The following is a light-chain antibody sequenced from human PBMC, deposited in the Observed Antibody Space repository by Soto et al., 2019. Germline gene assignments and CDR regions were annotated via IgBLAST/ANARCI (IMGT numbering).Light chain of an antibody. CDR1: SSDVGGHNF. J-gene: IGLJ7*01. Sequence: QSALTQPPSASGSPGQSVTISCTGTSSDVGGHNFVSWYQQFPGKAPKLVIYDVDKRPSGVPDRFSGSKSGNTASLTVSGLQAEDEADYYCQSYDADFVIFGGGTQLTVL. CDR2: DVD. V-gene: IGLV2-8*01. CDR3: QSYDADFVI.